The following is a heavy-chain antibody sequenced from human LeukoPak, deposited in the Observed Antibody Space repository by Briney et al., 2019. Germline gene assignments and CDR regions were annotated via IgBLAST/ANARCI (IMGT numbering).Heavy chain of an antibody. Sequence: ASVKVSCKASGYTFTGHYMHWVRQAPGQGLEWMGWINPNSGGTNYAQKFQGRVTMTRDTSISTAYMELSRLRSDDTAVYYCARGLGYCSSTSCFSGMDVWGQGTTVTVSS. CDR3: ARGLGYCSSTSCFSGMDV. CDR1: GYTFTGHY. CDR2: INPNSGGT. J-gene: IGHJ6*02. D-gene: IGHD2-2*01. V-gene: IGHV1-2*02.